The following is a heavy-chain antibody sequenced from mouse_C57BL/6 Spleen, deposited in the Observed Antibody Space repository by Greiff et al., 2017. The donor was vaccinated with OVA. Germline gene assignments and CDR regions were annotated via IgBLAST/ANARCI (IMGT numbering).Heavy chain of an antibody. D-gene: IGHD2-14*01. CDR1: GYSITSGYY. CDR2: ISYDGRN. J-gene: IGHJ4*01. Sequence: ESGPGLVKPSQSLSLTCSVTGYSITSGYYWNWIRQLPGNKLEWMGYISYDGRNNYNPSLKNRIAITRDTSKNQFFLKLNSVTTEDTATYYCAREGYIYAMDYWGQGTSVTVSS. CDR3: AREGYIYAMDY. V-gene: IGHV3-6*01.